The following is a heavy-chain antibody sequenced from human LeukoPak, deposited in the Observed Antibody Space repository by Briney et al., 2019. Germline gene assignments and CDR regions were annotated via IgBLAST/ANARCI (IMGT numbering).Heavy chain of an antibody. CDR1: DYSISSSYY. CDR3: AREHCSGGSCYSIYYYYYMDV. Sequence: SETLSLTCTVSDYSISSSYYWGWIRQPPGKGLEWFGIIYHSGSTYYNPSLKSRVTISVDTSKNQFSLKLSSVTAADTAVYYCAREHCSGGSCYSIYYYYYMDVWGKGTTVTVSS. D-gene: IGHD2-15*01. CDR2: IYHSGST. J-gene: IGHJ6*03. V-gene: IGHV4-38-2*02.